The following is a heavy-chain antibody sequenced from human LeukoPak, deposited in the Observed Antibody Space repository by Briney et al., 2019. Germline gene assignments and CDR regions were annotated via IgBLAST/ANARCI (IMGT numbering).Heavy chain of an antibody. J-gene: IGHJ6*02. CDR1: GDSVSSDSYY. CDR3: ARFRGHLYYYYGMDV. CDR2: VYYSGRT. D-gene: IGHD3-10*01. V-gene: IGHV4-61*01. Sequence: SETLSLTCAVSGDSVSSDSYYWHWIRRSPGKGLEWVGFVYYSGRTNYNPSLKSRVTISVDTSKNQFSLKLSSVTAADTAVYYCARFRGHLYYYYGMDVWGQGTTVTVSS.